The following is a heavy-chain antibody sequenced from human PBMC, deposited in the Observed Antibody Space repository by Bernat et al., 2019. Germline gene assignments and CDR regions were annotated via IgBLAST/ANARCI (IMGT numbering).Heavy chain of an antibody. CDR2: ISSSSSYT. CDR3: ARAGRVIKFGGVIVRGGAFDI. V-gene: IGHV3-11*06. CDR1: GFTFSDYY. Sequence: QVQLVESGGGLVKPGGSLRLSCAASGFTFSDYYMSWIRQAPGKGLEWVSYISSSSSYTNYADSVKGRFTISRDNAKNSLYLQMNSLRAEDTAVYYCARAGRVIKFGGVIVRGGAFDIWGQGTMVTVSS. J-gene: IGHJ3*02. D-gene: IGHD3-16*02.